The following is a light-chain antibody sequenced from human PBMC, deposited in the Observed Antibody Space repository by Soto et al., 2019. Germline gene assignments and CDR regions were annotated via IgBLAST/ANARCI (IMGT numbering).Light chain of an antibody. CDR3: QQADIFPLT. CDR1: QGIRND. CDR2: ASS. V-gene: IGKV1-6*01. J-gene: IGKJ4*01. Sequence: AIRMTQSPSSLSASVGDRVTMSCRASQGIRNDLAWYQQKAGKAPKLLIFASSNLQSGVPSRFSGSGSGTDFTLTISRLQPEDFATYYCQQADIFPLTFGGGTKVDIK.